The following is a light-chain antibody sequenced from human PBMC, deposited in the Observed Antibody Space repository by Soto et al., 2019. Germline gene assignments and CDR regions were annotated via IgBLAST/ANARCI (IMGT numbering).Light chain of an antibody. CDR1: QSISSY. J-gene: IGKJ4*01. Sequence: DIQLTQSPSFVSASVGDRVTITCRASQSISSYLAWYQQTPGKAPKLLIYTASTLQSGVPSRFSGSGSGTEFTLTISSLQPEDFASYYCQQLSTYPLTFGGGTRVEI. CDR2: TAS. V-gene: IGKV1-9*01. CDR3: QQLSTYPLT.